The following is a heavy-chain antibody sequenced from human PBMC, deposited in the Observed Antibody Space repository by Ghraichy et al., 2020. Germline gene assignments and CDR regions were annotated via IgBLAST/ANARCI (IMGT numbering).Heavy chain of an antibody. CDR1: GDSVASNSAA. J-gene: IGHJ6*02. CDR2: TYYRSKWYN. D-gene: IGHD6-19*01. V-gene: IGHV6-1*01. CDR3: ARDQVAVASEGYYYYGMDV. Sequence: SQTLSLTCAISGDSVASNSAAWNWIRQSPSRGLEWLGRTYYRSKWYNDYAVSVKSRITINPDTSKNQFSLQLNSVTPEDTAVYYCARDQVAVASEGYYYYGMDVWGQGTTVTVSS.